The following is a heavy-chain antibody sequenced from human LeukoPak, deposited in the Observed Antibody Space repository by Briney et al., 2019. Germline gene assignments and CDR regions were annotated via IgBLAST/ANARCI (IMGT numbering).Heavy chain of an antibody. CDR1: GFTFSSYS. Sequence: GGSLRLSCAASGFTFSSYSMNWVRQAPGKGLEWVSSISSSSSYIYYADSVKGRFTISRDNAKNSLYLQMNSLRAEDTAVYYCARILGLRITIFGVVTDWGQGTLVTVSS. CDR3: ARILGLRITIFGVVTD. J-gene: IGHJ4*02. CDR2: ISSSSSYI. D-gene: IGHD3-3*01. V-gene: IGHV3-21*01.